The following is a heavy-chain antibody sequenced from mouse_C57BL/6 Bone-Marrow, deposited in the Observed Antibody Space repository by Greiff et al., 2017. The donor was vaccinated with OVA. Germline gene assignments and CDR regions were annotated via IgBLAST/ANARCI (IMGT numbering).Heavy chain of an antibody. D-gene: IGHD2-3*01. CDR2: IYPGDGDT. V-gene: IGHV1-82*01. J-gene: IGHJ2*01. Sequence: QVQLQQSGPELVKPGASVKISCKASGYAFSSSWMNWVKQRPGKGLEWIGRIYPGDGDTNYNGKFKGQAKLTADTSSRPAYMQLSSLTSEDSAVYFCARHEDGYYASYFDDWGQGTTLTVSS. CDR1: GYAFSSSW. CDR3: ARHEDGYYASYFDD.